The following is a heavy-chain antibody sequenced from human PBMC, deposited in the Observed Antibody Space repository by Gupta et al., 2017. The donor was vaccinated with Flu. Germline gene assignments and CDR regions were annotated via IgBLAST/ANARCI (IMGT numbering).Heavy chain of an antibody. D-gene: IGHD2-8*01. CDR3: AKRLGCANGVCYGLAY. Sequence: EVQLLESGGGLVQPGGSLRLSCPASGFPVPRYLIDWVRPAPGRGLEWVSAISGSGGNTFYADSVKGRFTISRDNSKNTLHLQMNSLRAEDTAVYYCAKRLGCANGVCYGLAYWGQGTPVTVSS. CDR2: ISGSGGNT. CDR1: GFPVPRYL. J-gene: IGHJ4*02. V-gene: IGHV3-23*01.